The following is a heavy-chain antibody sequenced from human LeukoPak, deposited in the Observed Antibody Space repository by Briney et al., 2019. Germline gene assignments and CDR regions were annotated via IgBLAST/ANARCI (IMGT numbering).Heavy chain of an antibody. J-gene: IGHJ4*02. CDR2: IYYSGYT. D-gene: IGHD2-21*02. V-gene: IGHV4-59*01. Sequence: SETLSLTCTVSGGSISSYYWSWIRQPPGKGLKWIGNIYYSGYTTYSPSLRSRVTISVDTSKNQFSLKLSSVTAADTAVYYCAREAYCGGDCYSGFDYWGQGTLVTVSS. CDR1: GGSISSYY. CDR3: AREAYCGGDCYSGFDY.